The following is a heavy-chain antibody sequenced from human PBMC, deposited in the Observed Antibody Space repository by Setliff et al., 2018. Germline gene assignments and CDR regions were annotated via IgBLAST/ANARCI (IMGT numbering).Heavy chain of an antibody. CDR2: INNYSFKT. J-gene: IGHJ4*02. D-gene: IGHD3-22*01. CDR1: GYTFTNYG. Sequence: ASVKVSCKTSGYTFTNYGITWVRQAPGQGLEWMGWINNYSFKTNYPQKFLGRVTVTTDTSTGTAYMELGSLTSDDTAIYYCARINFYVSSGYYYAPDYWGPGTLVTRLL. V-gene: IGHV1-18*01. CDR3: ARINFYVSSGYYYAPDY.